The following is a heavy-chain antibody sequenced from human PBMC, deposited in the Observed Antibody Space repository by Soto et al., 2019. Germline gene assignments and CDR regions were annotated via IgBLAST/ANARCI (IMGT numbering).Heavy chain of an antibody. CDR3: ARDLPTNGDGMDV. Sequence: PGGSLRLSCAASGFTFSSYWMHWVRQALGKGRVWVSRINSDGSSATYADSVKGRFTVSRDNAKNTLYLQMNSQRAEDTAVYYCARDLPTNGDGMDVWGQGTTVTVSS. V-gene: IGHV3-74*01. CDR2: INSDGSSA. D-gene: IGHD2-8*01. CDR1: GFTFSSYW. J-gene: IGHJ6*02.